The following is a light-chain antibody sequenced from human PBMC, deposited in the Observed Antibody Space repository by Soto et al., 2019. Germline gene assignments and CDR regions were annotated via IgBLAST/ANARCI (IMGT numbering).Light chain of an antibody. CDR3: QQRSNFPLT. Sequence: EIVLTQSPPTVSMSAGKRATLSCRNSQSVSSYLAWYQQKPGQAPRLLIYDASNRATGIPARFSGSGSGTDFTLTISSLEPEDFVVYYCQQRSNFPLTFCGGTKVDIK. CDR1: QSVSSY. V-gene: IGKV3-11*01. J-gene: IGKJ4*02. CDR2: DAS.